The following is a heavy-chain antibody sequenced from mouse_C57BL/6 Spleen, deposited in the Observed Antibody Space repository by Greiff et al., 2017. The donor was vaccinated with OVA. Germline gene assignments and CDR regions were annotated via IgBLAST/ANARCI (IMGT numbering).Heavy chain of an antibody. D-gene: IGHD2-1*01. J-gene: IGHJ4*01. V-gene: IGHV1-26*01. CDR3: ASYGNYVYYYAMDY. Sequence: EVQLQQSGPELVKPGASAKISCKASGYTFTDYYMNWVKQSHGKSLEWIGDINPNNGGTSYNQKFKGKATLTVDKSSSTAYMELRSLTSEDSAVYYCASYGNYVYYYAMDYWGQGTSVTVSS. CDR1: GYTFTDYY. CDR2: INPNNGGT.